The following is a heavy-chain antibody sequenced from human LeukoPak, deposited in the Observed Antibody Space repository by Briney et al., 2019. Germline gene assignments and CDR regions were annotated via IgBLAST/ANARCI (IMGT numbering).Heavy chain of an antibody. CDR3: ARSPEIYFMDV. V-gene: IGHV3-21*01. Sequence: GGSLRLSCAASGFTFSSYWMSWVRQAPGKGLEWVSSISSSSSYIYYADSVKGRFTISRDNAKNSLYLQMNSLRAEDTAVYYCARSPEIYFMDVWGKGTTVTVSS. J-gene: IGHJ6*03. CDR2: ISSSSSYI. D-gene: IGHD5-24*01. CDR1: GFTFSSYW.